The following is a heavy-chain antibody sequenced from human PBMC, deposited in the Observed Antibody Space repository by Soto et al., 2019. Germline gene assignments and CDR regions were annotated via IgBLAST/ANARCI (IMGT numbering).Heavy chain of an antibody. J-gene: IGHJ6*02. CDR3: ARLYGDYANYYYYYGMDV. D-gene: IGHD4-17*01. CDR2: IYTSGST. Sequence: PSETLSLTCTVSCGSISSYYWSWIRQPAGKGLEWIGRIYTSGSTNYNPSLKSRVTMSVDTSKNQFSLKLSSVTAADTAVYYCARLYGDYANYYYYYGMDVWGQGTTVTVSS. V-gene: IGHV4-4*07. CDR1: CGSISSYY.